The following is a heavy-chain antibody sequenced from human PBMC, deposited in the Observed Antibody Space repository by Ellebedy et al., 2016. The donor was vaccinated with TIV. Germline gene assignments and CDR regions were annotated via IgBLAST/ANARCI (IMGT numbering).Heavy chain of an antibody. CDR2: INHSGST. V-gene: IGHV4-34*01. D-gene: IGHD2-2*01. CDR1: GGSLSGYY. CDR3: ARRPYCSTTTCYGLDY. Sequence: GSLRLSXAVYGGSLSGYYWSWVRQPPGKGLERIGEINHSGSTNHNPSLKSRVTISVDTSKNQFSLKLRSVTAADTAVYFCARRPYCSTTTCYGLDYWGQGTLVTVSS. J-gene: IGHJ4*02.